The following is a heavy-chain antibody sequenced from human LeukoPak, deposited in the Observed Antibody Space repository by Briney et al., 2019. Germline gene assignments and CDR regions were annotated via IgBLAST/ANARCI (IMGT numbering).Heavy chain of an antibody. J-gene: IGHJ6*04. V-gene: IGHV3-48*01. CDR2: ISSRSSTI. CDR3: AELGITMIGGV. CDR1: GFTFSDYN. Sequence: GGSLRLSCAASGFTFSDYNINWVRQAPGKGLEWISYISSRSSTIYYADSVKGRFTISRDNAKNSLYLQMNSLRAEDTAVYYCAELGITMIGGVWGKGTTVTISS. D-gene: IGHD3-10*02.